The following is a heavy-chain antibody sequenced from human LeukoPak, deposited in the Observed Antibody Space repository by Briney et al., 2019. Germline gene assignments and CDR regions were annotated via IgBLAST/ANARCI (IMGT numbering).Heavy chain of an antibody. D-gene: IGHD2-2*01. V-gene: IGHV1-69*13. CDR2: IIPIFGTA. CDR1: GGTFSSYA. CDR3: ARAVVPAARGYYYYYMDV. Sequence: ASVKVSCKASGGTFSSYAISWVRQAPGQGLEWMGGIIPIFGTANYAQKFQGRVTITADESTSTAYMELSSLRSEDTAVYYCARAVVPAARGYYYYYMDVWGKGTTVTVSS. J-gene: IGHJ6*03.